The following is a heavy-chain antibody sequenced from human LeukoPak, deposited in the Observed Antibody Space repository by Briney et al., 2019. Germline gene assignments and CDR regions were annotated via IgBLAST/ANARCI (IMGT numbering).Heavy chain of an antibody. CDR3: ARLGYYGSGSYYFYYYYYGMDV. CDR2: IYYSGST. D-gene: IGHD3-10*01. V-gene: IGHV4-39*01. Sequence: SETLSLTCTVSGGSISSSSHYWGWIRQPPGKGLEWIGSIYYSGSTYYNPSLKSRVTISVDTSKNQFSLKLSSVTAADTAVYYCARLGYYGSGSYYFYYYYYGMDVWGQGTTVTVSS. CDR1: GGSISSSSHY. J-gene: IGHJ6*02.